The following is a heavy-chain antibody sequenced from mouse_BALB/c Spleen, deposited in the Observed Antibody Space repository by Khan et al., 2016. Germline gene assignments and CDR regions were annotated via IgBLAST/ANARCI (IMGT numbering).Heavy chain of an antibody. CDR1: GYSTTSDYA. Sequence: EVKLLESGPGLVKPSQSLSLTCTVTGYSTTSDYAWNWIRQFPGNKLEWLGYIIYSGSTRYYPSLKSRFFFTRDTSNNQFFLQLNSVTTEDSANFYCARTPTAYNAMDYWGQGTSVTVSA. D-gene: IGHD1-2*01. CDR2: IIYSGST. J-gene: IGHJ4*01. V-gene: IGHV3-2*02. CDR3: ARTPTAYNAMDY.